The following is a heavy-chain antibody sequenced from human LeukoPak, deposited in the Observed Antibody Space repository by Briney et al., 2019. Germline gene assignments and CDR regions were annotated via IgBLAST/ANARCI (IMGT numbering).Heavy chain of an antibody. CDR2: ISGSGGST. Sequence: GGSLRLSCAASGFTFSSYAMSWVRQAPGKGLEWVSPISGSGGSTYYADSVKGRFTISRDNSKNTLYLQMNSVRAEDTAVYYCAKASQPDDAFDIWGQGTMVAVSS. CDR3: AKASQPDDAFDI. J-gene: IGHJ3*02. V-gene: IGHV3-23*01. CDR1: GFTFSSYA. D-gene: IGHD1-14*01.